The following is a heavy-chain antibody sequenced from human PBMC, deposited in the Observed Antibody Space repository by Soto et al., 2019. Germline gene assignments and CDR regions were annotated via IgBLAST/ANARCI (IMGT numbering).Heavy chain of an antibody. V-gene: IGHV1-8*01. Sequence: ASVKVSCKASGYTFTSYDNNWVRQATGQGLEWMGWMNPNSGNTGYAQKFQGRVTMTRNTSISTAYMELSSLRSEDTAVYYCAREEYSGYDNLDYWGQGTLVTVSS. CDR1: GYTFTSYD. J-gene: IGHJ4*02. CDR3: AREEYSGYDNLDY. D-gene: IGHD5-12*01. CDR2: MNPNSGNT.